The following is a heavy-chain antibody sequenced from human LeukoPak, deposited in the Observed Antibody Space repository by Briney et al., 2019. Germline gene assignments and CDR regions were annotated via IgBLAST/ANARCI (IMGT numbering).Heavy chain of an antibody. CDR3: ARAQARRWGVVHDY. CDR1: GGSISSSGYY. CDR2: IYYSGST. D-gene: IGHD2-2*01. Sequence: PSETLSLTCTVSGGSISSSGYYWGWIRQPPGKGLEWIASIYYSGSTYYNPSLKSRVTISVDTSKNQLSLKLSSVTAADTAVYYCARAQARRWGVVHDYWGQGTLVTVSS. J-gene: IGHJ4*02. V-gene: IGHV4-39*07.